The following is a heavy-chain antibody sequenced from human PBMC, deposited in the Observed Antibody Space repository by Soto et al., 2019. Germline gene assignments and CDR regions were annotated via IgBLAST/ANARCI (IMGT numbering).Heavy chain of an antibody. CDR3: ARGRIVVVPAAKRHWFDP. CDR1: GGSFSGYY. Sequence: QVQLQQWGAGLLKPSETLSLTCAVYGGSFSGYYWSWIRQPPGKGLEWIGEINHSGSTNYNPSLKRRVTISVDTPKNQFSLKLSSVTAADTAVYYCARGRIVVVPAAKRHWFDPWGQGTLVTVSS. J-gene: IGHJ5*02. D-gene: IGHD2-2*01. V-gene: IGHV4-34*01. CDR2: INHSGST.